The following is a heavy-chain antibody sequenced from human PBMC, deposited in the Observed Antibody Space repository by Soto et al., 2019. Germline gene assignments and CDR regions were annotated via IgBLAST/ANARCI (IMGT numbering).Heavy chain of an antibody. D-gene: IGHD2-15*01. Sequence: QVQLVQSGAEVKKPGSSVKVSCKASGGTFSNYILNWVRQAPGQGLEWMGEIIPVFATTNYAQKFQGRVSITADESTSTAYMELSSLRFDDTAVFYCARTDLRYCSGGACYKGFDSWGQGTLVTVSS. CDR2: IIPVFATT. V-gene: IGHV1-69*01. CDR3: ARTDLRYCSGGACYKGFDS. J-gene: IGHJ4*02. CDR1: GGTFSNYI.